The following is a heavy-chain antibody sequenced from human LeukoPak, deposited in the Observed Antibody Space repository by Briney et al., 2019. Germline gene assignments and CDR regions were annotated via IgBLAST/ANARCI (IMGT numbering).Heavy chain of an antibody. Sequence: PSETLSLTCTVSGASISSYYWSWIRQPPGKGLEWIGYIYYRGSTNYNPSLKSRVTISVDTSKNQFSLQLSSVTAADTAVYYCARDQQRAFDIWGQGTMVTVSS. CDR2: IYYRGST. D-gene: IGHD6-13*01. CDR1: GASISSYY. J-gene: IGHJ3*02. CDR3: ARDQQRAFDI. V-gene: IGHV4-59*08.